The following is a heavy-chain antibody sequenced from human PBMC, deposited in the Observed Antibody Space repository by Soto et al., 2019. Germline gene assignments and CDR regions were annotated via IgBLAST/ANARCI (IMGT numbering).Heavy chain of an antibody. CDR1: GGTFSSYA. V-gene: IGHV1-69*12. Sequence: QVQLVQSGAEVKKPGSSVKVSCKASGGTFSSYAITWVRQAPGQGLEWMGGIIPIFGTANYAQKFQGRVTITADESTSTADRELSSLRSEDTAVYYCARDRGPSSGYYPDWFDPWGQGTLVTVSS. CDR2: IIPIFGTA. CDR3: ARDRGPSSGYYPDWFDP. D-gene: IGHD3-22*01. J-gene: IGHJ5*02.